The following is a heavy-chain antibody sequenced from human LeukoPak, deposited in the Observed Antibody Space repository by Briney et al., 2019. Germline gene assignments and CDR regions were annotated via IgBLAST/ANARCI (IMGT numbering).Heavy chain of an antibody. CDR2: ISGSDGST. J-gene: IGHJ4*02. Sequence: GGSLRLSCAASGFTFSSYAMSWVRQAPGKGLEWVSGISGSDGSTYYADSVKGRFTISRDNSKNTLYLQMNSLRAEDTAVYYCARAGSIRFDYWGQGTLVTVSS. V-gene: IGHV3-23*01. CDR3: ARAGSIRFDY. D-gene: IGHD1-26*01. CDR1: GFTFSSYA.